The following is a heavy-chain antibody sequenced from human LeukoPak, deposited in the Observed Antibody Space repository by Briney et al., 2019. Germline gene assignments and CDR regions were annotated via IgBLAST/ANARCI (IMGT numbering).Heavy chain of an antibody. CDR2: ISGSGGST. CDR1: GFTFSSYS. D-gene: IGHD2-2*01. Sequence: GSLRLSFAASGFTFSSYSMNWVRQAPGKGLEWVSAISGSGGSTYYADSVKGRFTISRDNSKNTLYLQMNSLRAEDTAVYYCAREVVPAAINWFDPWGQGTLVTVSS. CDR3: AREVVPAAINWFDP. J-gene: IGHJ5*02. V-gene: IGHV3-23*01.